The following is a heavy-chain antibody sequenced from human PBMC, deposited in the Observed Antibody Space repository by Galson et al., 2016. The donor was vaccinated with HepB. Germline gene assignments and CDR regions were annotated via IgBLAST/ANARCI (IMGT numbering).Heavy chain of an antibody. CDR1: GFALSNSW. CDR2: IKEDGTDM. V-gene: IGHV3-7*01. J-gene: IGHJ4*02. D-gene: IGHD2-8*02. Sequence: SLRLSCAASGFALSNSWMSWVRQAPGKGLEWVANIKEDGTDMHYVDSVKGRFTISRDNAKSSLYLQMDSLGAEDTAVYDCARQRSAKNDWWSFLDSWGQGTLVTVSS. CDR3: ARQRSAKNDWWSFLDS.